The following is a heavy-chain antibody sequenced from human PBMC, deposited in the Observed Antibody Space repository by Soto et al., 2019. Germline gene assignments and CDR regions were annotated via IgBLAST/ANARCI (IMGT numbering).Heavy chain of an antibody. Sequence: EVQLVESGGGLVQPGGSLRLSCAASGFTFSSYWMSWVRQAPGKGLEWVANIKQDGSEKYYVDSVKGRFTISRDNAKNSLYLQMNSLIAEDTAVYYCARDFYDFWSGYAYDAFDIWGQGTMVTVSS. J-gene: IGHJ3*02. V-gene: IGHV3-7*05. CDR1: GFTFSSYW. CDR2: IKQDGSEK. CDR3: ARDFYDFWSGYAYDAFDI. D-gene: IGHD3-3*01.